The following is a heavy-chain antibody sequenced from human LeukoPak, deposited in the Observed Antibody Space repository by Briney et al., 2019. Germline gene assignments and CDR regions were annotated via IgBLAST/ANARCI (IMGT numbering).Heavy chain of an antibody. V-gene: IGHV1-3*03. CDR3: ARDTSIVDPAGYMDV. CDR2: INAGNGNT. D-gene: IGHD6-6*01. J-gene: IGHJ6*03. Sequence: ASVKVSCKASGYTFTSYAMHRVRQAPGQRLEWMGWINAGNGNTKYSQEFQGRVTITRDTSASTAYMELSSLRSEDMAVYSCARDTSIVDPAGYMDVWGKGTTVTVSS. CDR1: GYTFTSYA.